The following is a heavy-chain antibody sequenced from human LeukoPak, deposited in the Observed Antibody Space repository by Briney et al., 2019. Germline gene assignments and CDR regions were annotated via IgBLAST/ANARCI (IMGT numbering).Heavy chain of an antibody. V-gene: IGHV3-30*04. Sequence: GGSLRLSCAASRFIFSNYVMHWVRQAPRKGLEWVAVIERDGSQTYYSDSVKGRFTISRDNSKNTLYLQMSSLRAEDTAVYFCAKDGGSNSYWYFDLWGRGTLVTVSS. D-gene: IGHD1-26*01. CDR3: AKDGGSNSYWYFDL. J-gene: IGHJ2*01. CDR1: RFIFSNYV. CDR2: IERDGSQT.